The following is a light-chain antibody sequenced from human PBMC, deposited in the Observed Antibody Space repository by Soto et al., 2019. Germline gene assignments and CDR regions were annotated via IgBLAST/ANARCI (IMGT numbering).Light chain of an antibody. CDR1: QSVSSY. Sequence: ELVLTQSPATLSLSPGARATLSCRASQSVSSYLAWYKQKPGQAPRLRIYDASNRATGIQDRFSGSGSGTDFTLTISRLEPEDFAVVDCQQYGSSITFGQGTRLEIK. CDR3: QQYGSSIT. V-gene: IGKV3-20*01. J-gene: IGKJ5*01. CDR2: DAS.